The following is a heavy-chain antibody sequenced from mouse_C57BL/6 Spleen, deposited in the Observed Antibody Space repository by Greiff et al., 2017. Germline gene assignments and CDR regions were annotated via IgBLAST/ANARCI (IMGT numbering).Heavy chain of an antibody. D-gene: IGHD2-3*01. CDR3: ARGTDGYYVSYAMDY. Sequence: QVQLQHPGAELVKPGASVQMSCKASGYTFTSYWITWVKQRPGQGLEWIGDLYPGSGSTNYNEKFKSKATLTVDTSSSTAYMQLSSLTSEDSAVYYCARGTDGYYVSYAMDYWGQGTSVTVSS. CDR2: LYPGSGST. CDR1: GYTFTSYW. J-gene: IGHJ4*01. V-gene: IGHV1-55*01.